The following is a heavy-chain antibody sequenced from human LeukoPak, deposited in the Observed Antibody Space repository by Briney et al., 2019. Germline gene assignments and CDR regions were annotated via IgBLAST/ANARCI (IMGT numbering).Heavy chain of an antibody. D-gene: IGHD1-26*01. CDR1: GFTVSDSY. CDR3: ARALSGTQYYFDY. Sequence: GGSLRLSCAASGFTVSDSYMSWVRQAPGKGLEWVSVIYSGGSTYYADSVKGRFTISRDTSKNTLYLQMNSLRAEDTAVYYCARALSGTQYYFDYWGQGTLVTVSS. V-gene: IGHV3-66*01. CDR2: IYSGGST. J-gene: IGHJ4*02.